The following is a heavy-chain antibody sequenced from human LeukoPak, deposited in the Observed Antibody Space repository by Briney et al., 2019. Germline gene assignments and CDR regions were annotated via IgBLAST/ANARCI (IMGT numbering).Heavy chain of an antibody. V-gene: IGHV3-30*18. Sequence: PGGFLRLSCAASGFTFSSYGMHWVRQAPGKGLEWVAVISYDGSNKYYADSVKGRFTISRDNSKNTLYLQMNSLRAEDTAVYYCAKDGMATVTTGGVYWGQGTLVTVSS. CDR2: ISYDGSNK. CDR1: GFTFSSYG. D-gene: IGHD4-17*01. CDR3: AKDGMATVTTGGVY. J-gene: IGHJ4*02.